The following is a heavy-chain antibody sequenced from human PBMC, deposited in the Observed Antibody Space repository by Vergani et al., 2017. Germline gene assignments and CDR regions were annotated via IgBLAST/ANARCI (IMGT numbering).Heavy chain of an antibody. V-gene: IGHV4-34*01. J-gene: IGHJ4*02. CDR3: ARGARLRGYCSGGSCYYFDY. CDR2: INHSGST. Sequence: QVQLQQWGAGLLKPSETLSLTCAVYGGSFSGYYWSWIRQPPGKGLEWIGEINHSGSTNYNPSLKSRVTISVDTSKSQFSLKLSSVTAADTAVYYCARGARLRGYCSGGSCYYFDYWGQGTLVTVSS. D-gene: IGHD2-15*01. CDR1: GGSFSGYY.